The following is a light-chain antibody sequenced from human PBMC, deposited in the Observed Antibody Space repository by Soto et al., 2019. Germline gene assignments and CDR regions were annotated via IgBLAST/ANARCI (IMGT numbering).Light chain of an antibody. V-gene: IGKV3-20*01. CDR3: QQYGSSPWV. J-gene: IGKJ1*01. CDR2: GAS. CDR1: QSVSSSY. Sequence: EIVLTQSPGTLSLSPGERATLSCRASQSVSSSYFAWYQQKPGQAPRLLIYGASSRATGIPDRFSGSGSGTDFTLTISRLEPEDFAVYYCQQYGSSPWVFGQGTKVDIK.